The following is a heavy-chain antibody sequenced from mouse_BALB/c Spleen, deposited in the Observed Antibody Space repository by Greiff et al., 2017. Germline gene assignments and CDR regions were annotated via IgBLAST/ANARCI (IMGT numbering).Heavy chain of an antibody. CDR3: ARQDYYAMDY. J-gene: IGHJ4*01. CDR2: ISSGGGST. V-gene: IGHV5-12-1*01. Sequence: EVMLVESGGGLVKPGGSLKLSCAASGFAFSSYDMSWVRQTPEKRLEWVAYISSGGGSTYYPDTVKGRFTISRDNAKNTLYLQMSSLKSEDTAMYYCARQDYYAMDYWGQGTSVTVSS. CDR1: GFAFSSYD.